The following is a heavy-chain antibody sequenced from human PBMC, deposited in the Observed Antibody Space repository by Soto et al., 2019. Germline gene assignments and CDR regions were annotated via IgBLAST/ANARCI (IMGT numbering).Heavy chain of an antibody. D-gene: IGHD3-22*01. CDR3: AREGDMKFHSDSSDEPGY. V-gene: IGHV1-69*04. CDR1: GGTFSSFV. J-gene: IGHJ4*02. CDR2: IIPSIGII. Sequence: QVQLVQSGAEVKKPGSSVKVSCKASGGTFSSFVISWVRQAPGQGLEWMGRIIPSIGIINYAQKFQGSVTITAXTXTXTXXMELSSRRSDDTAVYYCAREGDMKFHSDSSDEPGYWGQGTLVTVSS.